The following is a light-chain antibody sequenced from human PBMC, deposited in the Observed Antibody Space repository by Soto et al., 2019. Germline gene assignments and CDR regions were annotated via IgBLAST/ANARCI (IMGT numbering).Light chain of an antibody. CDR3: QQYGNSPIT. J-gene: IGKJ5*01. CDR2: GAS. V-gene: IGKV3-20*01. Sequence: ETVLTQSPGTLSLSPGERATLSCRASQSVRSRYLAWYQQKPGQAPRLLISGASSRATGIPDRFSGSGSGTDFTLTVSRLEPEDFALYYCQQYGNSPITCGQGTRLEI. CDR1: QSVRSRY.